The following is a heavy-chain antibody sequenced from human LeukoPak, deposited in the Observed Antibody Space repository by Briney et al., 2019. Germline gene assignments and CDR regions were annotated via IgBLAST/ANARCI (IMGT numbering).Heavy chain of an antibody. CDR3: AREVTSGLYLLDY. Sequence: SETLSLTCAVYGGSFSGYYWSWIRQPPGKGLEWIGEINHSGSTNYNPSLKSRVTMSVDTSKNQFSLQLSSVTAADTAMYYCAREVTSGLYLLDYWGQGTLVTVSS. CDR1: GGSFSGYY. V-gene: IGHV4-34*01. CDR2: INHSGST. J-gene: IGHJ4*02. D-gene: IGHD6-19*01.